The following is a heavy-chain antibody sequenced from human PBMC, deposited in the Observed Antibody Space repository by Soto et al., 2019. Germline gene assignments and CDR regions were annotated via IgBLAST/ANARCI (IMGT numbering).Heavy chain of an antibody. CDR1: GGSISTYY. D-gene: IGHD2-15*01. Sequence: SETLSLTWTVAGGSISTYYWSWIRQPPGKGLEWIGYIYYTGSTNYNPSLKSRVTISVDTSKNQFSLKLSSVTAADTAVYYCARASGCSGDSCAFDPWGQGTLVTVSS. CDR2: IYYTGST. J-gene: IGHJ5*02. CDR3: ARASGCSGDSCAFDP. V-gene: IGHV4-59*01.